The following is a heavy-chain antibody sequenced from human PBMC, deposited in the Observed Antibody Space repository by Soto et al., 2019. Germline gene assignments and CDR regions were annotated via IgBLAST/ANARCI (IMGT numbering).Heavy chain of an antibody. Sequence: EVQLVESGGGLVQPGGSLRLSCGASGFTFSTYNMHWVRQGPGKGLVWVSRINSDGSSTRYADSVKGRFTISRDNAKNTLYLQMNSLRGEDTAIYYCARGGAVSSGWYDGHWGRGTLVTVSS. V-gene: IGHV3-74*01. CDR1: GFTFSTYN. CDR2: INSDGSST. CDR3: ARGGAVSSGWYDGH. D-gene: IGHD6-19*01. J-gene: IGHJ4*02.